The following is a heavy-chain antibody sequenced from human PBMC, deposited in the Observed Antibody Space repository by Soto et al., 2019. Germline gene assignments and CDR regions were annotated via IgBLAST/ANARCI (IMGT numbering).Heavy chain of an antibody. J-gene: IGHJ2*01. CDR2: ISPYEGIT. Sequence: QVQLVQSGAEVKKPGASVKVSCKASGYTFNNYGISWVRQAPGQGLEWMGRISPYEGITNHAQSFQGRVTMTIDTSTNTADMELRSLRSDDTALYYCARCYCSVGSCYTCWHFDLWGRGTLVTVSA. V-gene: IGHV1-18*01. CDR3: ARCYCSVGSCYTCWHFDL. CDR1: GYTFNNYG. D-gene: IGHD2-15*01.